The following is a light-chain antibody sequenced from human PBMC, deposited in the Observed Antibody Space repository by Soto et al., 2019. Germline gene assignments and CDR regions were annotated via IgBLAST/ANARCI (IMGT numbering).Light chain of an antibody. CDR3: QQTYTVSRIT. CDR1: QTISKS. V-gene: IGKV1-39*01. CDR2: AAS. J-gene: IGKJ3*01. Sequence: DIQMTQSPSSLSASVGDRVSITCRASQTISKSLNWYQQRPGQAPKVLIFAASNLQSGVPARFSGSGSGTDFTLTISSLQPEHVATYYCQQTYTVSRITFGPGTKVDLK.